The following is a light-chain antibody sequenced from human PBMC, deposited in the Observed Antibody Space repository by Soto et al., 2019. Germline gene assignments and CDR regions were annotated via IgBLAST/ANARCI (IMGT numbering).Light chain of an antibody. CDR2: AAS. V-gene: IGKV1-27*01. CDR3: QKYYFAPLT. CDR1: QDISHY. Sequence: DIQLTPSPSSLSASLGDRITITCRPSQDISHYLAWYQQKPGKAPKLLIYAASTLQSGVPPRFSGSRSGTDFTLTISSLLPEDVATYYCQKYYFAPLTFGGGTKVDIK. J-gene: IGKJ4*01.